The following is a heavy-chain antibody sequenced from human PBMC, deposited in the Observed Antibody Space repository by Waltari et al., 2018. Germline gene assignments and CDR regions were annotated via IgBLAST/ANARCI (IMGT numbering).Heavy chain of an antibody. J-gene: IGHJ4*02. V-gene: IGHV1-69*01. CDR3: ATSGGEGESSGYYHY. D-gene: IGHD3-22*01. CDR2: IIPIFGTA. CDR1: GGTFRSYA. Sequence: QVQLVQSGAEVKKPGSSVKVSCKASGGTFRSYAISWVRQAPGQGLEWMGGIIPIFGTANYAQKFQGRVTITADESTSTAYMELASLTSDDTAVYYCATSGGEGESSGYYHYWGQGALVTVSS.